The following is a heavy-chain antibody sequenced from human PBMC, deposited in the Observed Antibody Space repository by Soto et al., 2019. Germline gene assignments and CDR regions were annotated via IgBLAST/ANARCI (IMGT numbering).Heavy chain of an antibody. CDR3: ARLQAAIPHY. V-gene: IGHV4-39*01. D-gene: IGHD6-25*01. Sequence: QVQLQESGPGLVMPSETLSLTCTVSGDSISGSPYFWGWIRQPPGKRLEWIGSIFYDGYTLYTPSLKTRVPITGDPPKNPFSLNLTSVAAADTAIYFCARLQAAIPHYWGQGILVTVSS. J-gene: IGHJ4*02. CDR2: IFYDGYT. CDR1: GDSISGSPYF.